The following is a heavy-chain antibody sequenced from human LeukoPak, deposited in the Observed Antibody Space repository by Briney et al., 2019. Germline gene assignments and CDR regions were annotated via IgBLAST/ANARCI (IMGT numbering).Heavy chain of an antibody. V-gene: IGHV3-23*01. Sequence: PGVSLRLSCAASGFTFTSYAMSWVRQAPGKGLEWVSSNGGSGGYTHYADAVKGRFTISRDNPKNTVYLQMDNLRAEDTAVHYCAKASNMGSSGYYYDFWGQGTLVIVSS. D-gene: IGHD3-22*01. CDR1: GFTFTSYA. J-gene: IGHJ4*02. CDR3: AKASNMGSSGYYYDF. CDR2: NGGSGGYT.